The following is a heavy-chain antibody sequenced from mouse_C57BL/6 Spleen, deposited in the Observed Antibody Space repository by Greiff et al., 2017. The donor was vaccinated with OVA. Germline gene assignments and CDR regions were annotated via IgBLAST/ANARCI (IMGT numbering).Heavy chain of an antibody. Sequence: VQLQQSGPELVKPGASVKIPCKASGYTFTDYNMDWVKQSHGKSLEWIGDINPNNGGTIYNQKFKGKATLTVDKSSSTAYMELRSLTSEDTAVYYCARWPITTVVATDWYFDVWGTGTTVTVSS. D-gene: IGHD1-1*01. CDR1: GYTFTDYN. V-gene: IGHV1-18*01. CDR2: INPNNGGT. J-gene: IGHJ1*03. CDR3: ARWPITTVVATDWYFDV.